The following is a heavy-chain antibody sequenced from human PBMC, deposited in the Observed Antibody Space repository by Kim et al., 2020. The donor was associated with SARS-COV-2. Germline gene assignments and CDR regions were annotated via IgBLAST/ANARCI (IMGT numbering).Heavy chain of an antibody. CDR3: ASSIAAAAAFDY. D-gene: IGHD6-13*01. CDR2: ISYDGSNK. Sequence: GGSLRLSCAASGFTFSSYAMHWVRQAPGKGLEWVAVISYDGSNKYYADSVKGRFTISRDNSKNTLYLQMNSLRAEDTAVYYCASSIAAAAAFDYWGQGTLVTVSS. V-gene: IGHV3-30-3*01. CDR1: GFTFSSYA. J-gene: IGHJ4*02.